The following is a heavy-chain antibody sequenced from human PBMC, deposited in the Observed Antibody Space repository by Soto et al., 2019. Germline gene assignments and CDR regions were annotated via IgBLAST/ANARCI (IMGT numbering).Heavy chain of an antibody. J-gene: IGHJ5*02. D-gene: IGHD6-13*01. Sequence: QVQLVQSGAEVKKPGSSVKVSCKASGGTFSSYAISWVRQAPGQGLEWMGGIIPIFGTANYAQKFQGRVTITADESTSKDYMELSSLRSEDTAVYYCARVIGIAAAGFGWFDPWGQGTLVTVSS. CDR2: IIPIFGTA. CDR3: ARVIGIAAAGFGWFDP. V-gene: IGHV1-69*01. CDR1: GGTFSSYA.